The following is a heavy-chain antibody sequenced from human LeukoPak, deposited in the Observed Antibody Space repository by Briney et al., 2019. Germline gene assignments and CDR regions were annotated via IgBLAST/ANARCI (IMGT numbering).Heavy chain of an antibody. Sequence: GGSLRLSCAASGFTFSSYAMHWVRQAPGKGLEWVAVISYDGSNKYYADSVKGRFSISRDNSKNTLYLQMNSLRAEDTALYYCAKDWSTVNAIDYWGQGTLVTVSS. D-gene: IGHD4-11*01. CDR3: AKDWSTVNAIDY. J-gene: IGHJ4*02. CDR2: ISYDGSNK. V-gene: IGHV3-30-3*01. CDR1: GFTFSSYA.